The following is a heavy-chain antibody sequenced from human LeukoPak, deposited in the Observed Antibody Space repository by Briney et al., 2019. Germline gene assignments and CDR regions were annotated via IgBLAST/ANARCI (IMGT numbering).Heavy chain of an antibody. D-gene: IGHD2-21*01. CDR2: ISYDGSNK. Sequence: GGSLRLSCAASGFTFSSYAMHWVRQAPGKGLEWVAVISYDGSNKYYADSVKGRFTISRDNSKNTLYLQMNSLRAEDTAVYYCAGGEGYCGGDCYYGMDVWGQGTTVTVSS. J-gene: IGHJ6*02. CDR3: AGGEGYCGGDCYYGMDV. V-gene: IGHV3-30-3*01. CDR1: GFTFSSYA.